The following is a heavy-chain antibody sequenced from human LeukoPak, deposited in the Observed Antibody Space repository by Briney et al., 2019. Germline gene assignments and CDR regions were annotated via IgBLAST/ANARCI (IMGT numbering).Heavy chain of an antibody. J-gene: IGHJ3*02. CDR2: IKQDGSEK. Sequence: PGGSLRLSCAASGFTVSSNYMSWVRQAPGKGLEWVANIKQDGSEKYYVDSVKGRFTISRDNSKNTLYLQMNSLRAEDTAVYYCAKLSYYYDSSTILIEDAFDIWGQGTMVTVSS. CDR3: AKLSYYYDSSTILIEDAFDI. D-gene: IGHD3-22*01. CDR1: GFTVSSNY. V-gene: IGHV3-7*03.